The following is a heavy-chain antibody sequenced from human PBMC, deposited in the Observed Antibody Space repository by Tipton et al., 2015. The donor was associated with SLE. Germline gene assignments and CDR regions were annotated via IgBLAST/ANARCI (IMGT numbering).Heavy chain of an antibody. CDR2: ISSSSSYT. V-gene: IGHV3-11*05. CDR1: GFTFSDYY. D-gene: IGHD3-22*01. J-gene: IGHJ4*02. CDR3: ARDHYDSSGYYSFFDY. Sequence: SLRLSCAASGFTFSDYYMSWIRQAPGKGLEWVSYISSSSSYTNYADSVKGRFTISRDNAKNSLYLQMNSLRAEDTAVYYCARDHYDSSGYYSFFDYWGQGTLVTVSS.